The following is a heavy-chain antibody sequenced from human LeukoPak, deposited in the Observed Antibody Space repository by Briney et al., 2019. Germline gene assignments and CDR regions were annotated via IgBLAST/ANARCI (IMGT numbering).Heavy chain of an antibody. CDR3: ARGGLDTRRGGYFYY. J-gene: IGHJ4*02. V-gene: IGHV4-34*01. CDR2: INHTGST. Sequence: PSEALSITCADYGGSFRGYFWSWMRQPPGKGLEWIGEINHTGSTNYNASLKSRVSISVDTSKNQVSLKVTCVTAADTAVYCCARGGLDTRRGGYFYYCGQRDLVSVSS. D-gene: IGHD3-16*01. CDR1: GGSFRGYF.